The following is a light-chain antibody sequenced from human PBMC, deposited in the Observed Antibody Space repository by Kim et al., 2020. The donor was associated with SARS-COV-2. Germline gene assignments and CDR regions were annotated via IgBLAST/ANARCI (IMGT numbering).Light chain of an antibody. Sequence: GQTDTISCSGSNSNIGRNIVNWYQQVPGTAPKLLIHSNSHRPSGVPDRFSGSKSGTSASLAISGLHSEDAAGYYCAAWDDSLKGIMFGGGTKLTVL. CDR3: AAWDDSLKGIM. V-gene: IGLV1-44*01. CDR2: SNS. CDR1: NSNIGRNI. J-gene: IGLJ3*02.